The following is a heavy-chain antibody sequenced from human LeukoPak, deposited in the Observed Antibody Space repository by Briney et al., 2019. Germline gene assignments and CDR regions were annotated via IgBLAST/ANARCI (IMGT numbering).Heavy chain of an antibody. CDR3: AGGYCGGGSCYNYFDY. CDR1: GYTFTSYY. Sequence: ASVKASCKASGYTFTSYYMHWVRQAPGQGLEWMGIINPSGGSTSYAQKFQGRVTMTRDTSTSTVYMELSSLRCEDTAVYYCAGGYCGGGSCYNYFDYWGQGTLVTVSS. CDR2: INPSGGST. J-gene: IGHJ4*02. D-gene: IGHD2-15*01. V-gene: IGHV1-46*01.